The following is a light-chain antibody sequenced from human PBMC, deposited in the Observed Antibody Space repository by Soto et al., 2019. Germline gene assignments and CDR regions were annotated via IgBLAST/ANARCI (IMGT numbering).Light chain of an antibody. J-gene: IGKJ5*01. CDR2: GAS. V-gene: IGKV3-20*01. Sequence: DILLTQSPGTLSLSPGERATLSCRASQSVSNNYLAWYQHRPGQAPRLLIYGASNRAAGIPDRFSGIGSGTDFTLTISRLEPEDFAVYYCQQYGGSPPITFGQGTRLEIK. CDR1: QSVSNNY. CDR3: QQYGGSPPIT.